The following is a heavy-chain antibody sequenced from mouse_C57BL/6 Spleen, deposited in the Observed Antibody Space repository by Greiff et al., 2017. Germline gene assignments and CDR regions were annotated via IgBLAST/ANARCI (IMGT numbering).Heavy chain of an antibody. CDR3: GQTGDVKGGFLAY. CDR1: GFSLTSYG. Sequence: VKVVESGPGLVAPSQSLSITCTVSGFSLTSYGVSWVRQPPGKGLEWLGVIWGDGSTNYHSALISRLSISKDNSKSQVFLKLNSLQTDDTATYYCGQTGDVKGGFLAYWGQGTLVTVSA. V-gene: IGHV2-3*01. CDR2: IWGDGST. J-gene: IGHJ3*01. D-gene: IGHD3-3*01.